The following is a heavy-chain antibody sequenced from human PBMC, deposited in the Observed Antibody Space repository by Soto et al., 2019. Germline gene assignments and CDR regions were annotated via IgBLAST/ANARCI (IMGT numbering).Heavy chain of an antibody. CDR1: GFTFSSYA. Sequence: QVQLVESGGGVVQPGRSLRLSCAASGFTFSSYAMHWVRQAPGKGLEWVAVISYDGSNKYYADSVKGRFTISRDNSKNTLYLQMNSLRAEDTAVYYCARDARPRAQTMAADYWGQGTLVTVSS. J-gene: IGHJ4*02. CDR3: ARDARPRAQTMAADY. CDR2: ISYDGSNK. D-gene: IGHD3-10*01. V-gene: IGHV3-30-3*01.